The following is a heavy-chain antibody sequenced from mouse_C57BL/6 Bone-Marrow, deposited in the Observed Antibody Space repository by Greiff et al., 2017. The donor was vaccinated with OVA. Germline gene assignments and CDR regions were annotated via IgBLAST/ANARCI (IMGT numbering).Heavy chain of an antibody. J-gene: IGHJ3*01. CDR1: GYTFTSYW. V-gene: IGHV1-55*01. CDR2: IYPGSGST. Sequence: QVQLQQPGAELVKPWASVKMSCKASGYTFTSYWITWVKQRPGQGLEWIGDIYPGSGSTNYNEKFKSKATLTVDTSSSTAYMELRSLTSEDTAVYYCARRDYGSSAWFAYWGQGTLVTVSA. CDR3: ARRDYGSSAWFAY. D-gene: IGHD1-1*01.